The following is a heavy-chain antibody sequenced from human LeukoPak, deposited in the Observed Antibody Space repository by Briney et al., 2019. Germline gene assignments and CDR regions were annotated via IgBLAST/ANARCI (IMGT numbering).Heavy chain of an antibody. Sequence: ASLKVSCKTSGYPFIDYYLHWVRQAPGQGLEWMGIVDPSGGTTTYAQKFQGRVTMTRDTTTSTAYMELSSLRSEDTAVYYCARDKSGTTQGDFDYWGQGTLVTVSS. CDR2: VDPSGGTT. J-gene: IGHJ4*02. CDR1: GYPFIDYY. V-gene: IGHV1-46*01. D-gene: IGHD1-1*01. CDR3: ARDKSGTTQGDFDY.